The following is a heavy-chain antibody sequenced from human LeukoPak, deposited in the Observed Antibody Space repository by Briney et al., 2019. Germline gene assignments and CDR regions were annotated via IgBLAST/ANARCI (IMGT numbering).Heavy chain of an antibody. CDR3: VRGGQGDGHSADEGFDI. CDR2: TYYRSNWYN. CDR1: GDSVLSNSS. D-gene: IGHD5-18*01. V-gene: IGHV6-1*01. Sequence: SQTLSLTCAASGDSVLSNSSWNWIRQSPSRGLEWLGRTYYRSNWYNDYGVSVKSRININPDTSKNLFSLQLSSVTPEDTAVYYCVRGGQGDGHSADEGFDIWGQGTMVTVS. J-gene: IGHJ3*02.